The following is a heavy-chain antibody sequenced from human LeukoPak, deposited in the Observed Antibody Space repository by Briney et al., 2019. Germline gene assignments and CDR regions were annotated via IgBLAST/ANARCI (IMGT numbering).Heavy chain of an antibody. CDR3: AMEDDYSVY. CDR1: GYTFTGYY. CDR2: INPNSGGT. D-gene: IGHD2-15*01. Sequence: ASVKASCKASGYTFTGYYMHWVRQAPGQGLEWMGWINPNSGGTNYAQKFQGRVTMTTDTTISTAYMELSRLRSDDTAVYYWAMEDDYSVYWGQGTLVTVSP. V-gene: IGHV1-2*02. J-gene: IGHJ4*02.